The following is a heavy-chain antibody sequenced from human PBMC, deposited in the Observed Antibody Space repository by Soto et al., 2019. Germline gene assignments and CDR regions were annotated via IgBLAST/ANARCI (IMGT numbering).Heavy chain of an antibody. CDR1: GFALSRHA. Sequence: GGSLRLSCATSGFALSRHAMSWVRQTPGRGLEWLSSISNSDDTTHYAASVKGRFTISRDMSKSTLFLQMSSLRAEDTAVYYCAKGYADSDSWGQGTQVTVSS. J-gene: IGHJ4*02. D-gene: IGHD5-18*01. CDR2: ISNSDDTT. V-gene: IGHV3-23*01. CDR3: AKGYADSDS.